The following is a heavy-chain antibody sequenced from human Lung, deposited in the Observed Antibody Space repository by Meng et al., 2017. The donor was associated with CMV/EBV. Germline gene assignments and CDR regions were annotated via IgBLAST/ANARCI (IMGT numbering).Heavy chain of an antibody. CDR2: ISGSGGST. Sequence: GGSLRLSCAASGVTFSSYAMSWVRQAPGKGLEWVSAISGSGGSTYYADSVKGRFTISRDNSKNMLYLQMNSLRAGDTAVYYCAKGAAASGFDPWGQGTRVTVSS. CDR1: GVTFSSYA. J-gene: IGHJ5*02. V-gene: IGHV3-23*01. CDR3: AKGAAASGFDP. D-gene: IGHD6-13*01.